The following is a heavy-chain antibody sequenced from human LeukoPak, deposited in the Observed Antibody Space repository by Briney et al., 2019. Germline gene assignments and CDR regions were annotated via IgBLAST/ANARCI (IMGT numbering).Heavy chain of an antibody. J-gene: IGHJ4*02. CDR3: ARGHALTGDGIDY. CDR1: GYTFTSYD. Sequence: GASAKVPCKASGYTFTSYDINWVRQAPGQGLEWMGWMNPNSGNTGYAQKFQGRVTMTRNTSISTAYMELSSLRSEDTAVYYCARGHALTGDGIDYWGQGTLVTVSS. CDR2: MNPNSGNT. V-gene: IGHV1-8*01. D-gene: IGHD7-27*01.